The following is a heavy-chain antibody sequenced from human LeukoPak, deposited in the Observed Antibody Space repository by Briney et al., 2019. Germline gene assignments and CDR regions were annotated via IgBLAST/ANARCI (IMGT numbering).Heavy chain of an antibody. J-gene: IGHJ4*02. CDR2: IIPIFGTA. V-gene: IGHV1-69*01. CDR1: GGTFSSYA. D-gene: IGHD3-22*01. CDR3: ARNGYYYDSRYYFDY. Sequence: KVSCKASGGTFSSYAISWVRQAPGQGLEWMGGIIPIFGTANYAQKFQGRVTITADESTSTAYMELSSLRSEDTAVYYCARNGYYYDSRYYFDYWGQGTLVTVSS.